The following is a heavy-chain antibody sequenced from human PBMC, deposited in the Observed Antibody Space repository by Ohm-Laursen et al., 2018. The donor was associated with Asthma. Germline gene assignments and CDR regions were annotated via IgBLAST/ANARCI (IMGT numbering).Heavy chain of an antibody. V-gene: IGHV4-34*01. J-gene: IGHJ6*02. CDR3: ARVRCSGGSCPKRARVAMNYYYGMDV. CDR1: GGSFSGYY. Sequence: TLSLTWAVYGGSFSGYYWSWIRQPPGKGLEWIGEINHSGSTNYNPSLKSRVTISVDTSKNQFSLKLSSLTAADTAVYYCARVRCSGGSCPKRARVAMNYYYGMDVWGQGTTVTVSS. CDR2: INHSGST. D-gene: IGHD2-15*01.